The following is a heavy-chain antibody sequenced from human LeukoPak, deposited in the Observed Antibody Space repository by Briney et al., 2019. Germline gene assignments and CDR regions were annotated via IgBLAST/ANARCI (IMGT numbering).Heavy chain of an antibody. CDR2: IHYSGST. CDR1: GGSISSYY. J-gene: IGHJ6*02. Sequence: SETLSLTCTVSGGSISSYYWSWIRQPPGKGLEWIGYIHYSGSTNYNPSLKCRVTISVDTSKNQFSLKLSSVTAADTAVYYCVRENVAAAGTAYYYYYGMDVWGQGTTVTVSS. D-gene: IGHD6-13*01. CDR3: VRENVAAAGTAYYYYYGMDV. V-gene: IGHV4-59*01.